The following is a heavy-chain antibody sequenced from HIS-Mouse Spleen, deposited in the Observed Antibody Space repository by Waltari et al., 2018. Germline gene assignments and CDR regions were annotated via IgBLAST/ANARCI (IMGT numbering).Heavy chain of an antibody. V-gene: IGHV4-39*07. CDR2: IYYSGST. D-gene: IGHD2-15*01. J-gene: IGHJ4*02. CDR3: ASGVVVAATAVHFDY. Sequence: QLQLQESGPGLVKPSETLSLTCTVPGGSISSSSYYWGWLRHPPGKGLERIGSIYYSGSTYYNPSLKSRVTISVDTSKNQFSLKLSSVTAADTAVYYCASGVVVAATAVHFDYWGQGTLVTVSS. CDR1: GGSISSSSYY.